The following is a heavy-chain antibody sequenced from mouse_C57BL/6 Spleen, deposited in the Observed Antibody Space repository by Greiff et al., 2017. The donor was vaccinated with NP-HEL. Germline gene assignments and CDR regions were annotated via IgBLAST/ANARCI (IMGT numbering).Heavy chain of an antibody. V-gene: IGHV1-19*01. Sequence: EVKLMESGPVLVKPGASVKMSCKASGYTFTDYYMNWVKQSHGKSLEWIGVINPYNGGTSYNQTFKGKATLTVDKSSSTAYMELNSLTSEDSAVYYGAREGREQLRLGAWFAYWGQGTLVTVSA. J-gene: IGHJ3*01. D-gene: IGHD3-2*02. CDR1: GYTFTDYY. CDR3: AREGREQLRLGAWFAY. CDR2: INPYNGGT.